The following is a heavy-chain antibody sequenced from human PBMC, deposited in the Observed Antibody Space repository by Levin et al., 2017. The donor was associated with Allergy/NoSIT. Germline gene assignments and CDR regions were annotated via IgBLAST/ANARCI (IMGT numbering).Heavy chain of an antibody. Sequence: SSETLSLTCAVDGGAFSGYYWTWIRQSPGKGLEWIGEINDSGDAKYNPSLRSRVSITVDTPTKRISLSVFSVTAADTAVYFCARVVGPTAGFDLWGQGTLVTVSS. D-gene: IGHD1-26*01. CDR1: GGAFSGYY. J-gene: IGHJ4*02. CDR3: ARVVGPTAGFDL. CDR2: INDSGDA. V-gene: IGHV4-34*01.